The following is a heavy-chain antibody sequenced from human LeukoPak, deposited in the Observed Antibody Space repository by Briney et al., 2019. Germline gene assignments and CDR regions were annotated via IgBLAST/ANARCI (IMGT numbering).Heavy chain of an antibody. CDR1: GGSISSYY. V-gene: IGHV4-59*12. J-gene: IGHJ5*02. D-gene: IGHD6-19*01. CDR3: ARGKTEGIAVAGTGNWFDP. CDR2: IYYSGST. Sequence: SETLTLTCTVSGGSISSYYWSWLRQPPGKGLEWIGYIYYSGSTNYNPSLKSRVTISVDTSKNQFSLKLSSVTAADTAVYYCARGKTEGIAVAGTGNWFDPWGQGTLVTVSS.